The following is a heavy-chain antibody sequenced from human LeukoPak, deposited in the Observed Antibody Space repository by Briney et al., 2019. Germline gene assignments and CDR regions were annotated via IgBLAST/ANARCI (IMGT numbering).Heavy chain of an antibody. D-gene: IGHD6-13*01. J-gene: IGHJ6*02. CDR1: GFTFSSYS. Sequence: GGSLRLSCAASGFTFSSYSMNWVRQAPGKGLEWVSSISSSSSYIYYADSVKGRFTISRDNAKNSLYLQMNSLRVEDTAVYYCARDEDSSSWYSPSRYYYGMDVWGPGTTVTVSS. CDR3: ARDEDSSSWYSPSRYYYGMDV. CDR2: ISSSSSYI. V-gene: IGHV3-21*01.